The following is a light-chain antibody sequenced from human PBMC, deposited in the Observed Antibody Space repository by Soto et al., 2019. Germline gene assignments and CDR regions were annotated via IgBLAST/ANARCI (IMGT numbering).Light chain of an antibody. CDR2: DVT. CDR1: SSDVGGYDS. CDR3: SSYTSSATRV. J-gene: IGLJ3*02. Sequence: SVLTQPASVSGSPGQSITISCTGTSSDVGGYDSVSWYRQHPGKAPKLMIFDVTNRPSGVSIRFSGSKSGNTASLSISGLQTEDEAHYYCSSYTSSATRVFGGGTQLTVL. V-gene: IGLV2-14*03.